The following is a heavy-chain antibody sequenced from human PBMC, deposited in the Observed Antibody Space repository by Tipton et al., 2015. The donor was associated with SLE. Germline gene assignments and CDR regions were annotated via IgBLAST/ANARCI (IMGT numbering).Heavy chain of an antibody. CDR1: GGSISSGSYY. D-gene: IGHD4-23*01. J-gene: IGHJ5*02. Sequence: TLSLTCTVSGGSISSGSYYWSWIRQPAGKGLEWIGRIYTSGSTNYNPSLKSRVTISIDTSKNQFSLNLSSVTAADTAVYYCARGDDYGGQFDPWGQGTLVTVTS. V-gene: IGHV4-61*02. CDR2: IYTSGST. CDR3: ARGDDYGGQFDP.